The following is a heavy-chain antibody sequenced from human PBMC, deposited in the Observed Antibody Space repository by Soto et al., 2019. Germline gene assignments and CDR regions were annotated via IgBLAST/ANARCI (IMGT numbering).Heavy chain of an antibody. Sequence: GGSLRLSCAASGFTFSSYAMHWVRQAPGKGLEWVAVISYDGSNKYYADCVKGRFTISRDNSKNTLYLQMNSLRAEDTAVYYCARAVDTAMVYYYYYGMDVWGQGTTVTVSS. V-gene: IGHV3-30-3*01. CDR1: GFTFSSYA. CDR2: ISYDGSNK. J-gene: IGHJ6*02. CDR3: ARAVDTAMVYYYYYGMDV. D-gene: IGHD5-18*01.